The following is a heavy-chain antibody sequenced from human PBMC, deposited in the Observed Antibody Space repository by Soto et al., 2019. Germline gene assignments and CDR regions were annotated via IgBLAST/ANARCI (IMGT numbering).Heavy chain of an antibody. Sequence: ASVKVSCKASGYTFTSYYIHCVRQAPGQGLEWMGIINPSGGSTSYAQKLQGRVTMTTDTSTSTAYMELRSLRSDDTAVYYCARVKGSGVLKVFDPWAQETRINVAS. D-gene: IGHD6-19*01. CDR2: INPSGGST. J-gene: IGHJ5*02. CDR1: GYTFTSYY. V-gene: IGHV1-46*01. CDR3: ARVKGSGVLKVFDP.